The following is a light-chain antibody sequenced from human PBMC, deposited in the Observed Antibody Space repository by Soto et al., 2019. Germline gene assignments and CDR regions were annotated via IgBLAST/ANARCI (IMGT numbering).Light chain of an antibody. CDR2: EVS. CDR3: SSYTGSSTPYV. V-gene: IGLV2-14*01. Sequence: QSALTQPASVSGSPGQSITISCTGTSSDVGGYNYVSWYQQHPGKAPKLMIYEVSHRPPGVSNRFSGSKSGNTASLTISGLQAEDEADYYCSSYTGSSTPYVFGTGTKLTVL. CDR1: SSDVGGYNY. J-gene: IGLJ1*01.